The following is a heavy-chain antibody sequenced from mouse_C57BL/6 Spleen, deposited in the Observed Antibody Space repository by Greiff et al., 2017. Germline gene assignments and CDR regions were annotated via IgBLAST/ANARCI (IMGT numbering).Heavy chain of an antibody. CDR2: INPNNGGT. D-gene: IGHD1-1*01. J-gene: IGHJ2*01. CDR3: AAHYYGSLYYFDH. Sequence: VQLQQSGPELVKPGASVKISCKASGYTFTDYYMNWVKQSHGKSLEWIGDINPNNGGTSYNQKFKGKATLTVDKSSSTAYMELRSLTSEDSAVYYCAAHYYGSLYYFDHWGQGTTLTVSS. V-gene: IGHV1-26*01. CDR1: GYTFTDYY.